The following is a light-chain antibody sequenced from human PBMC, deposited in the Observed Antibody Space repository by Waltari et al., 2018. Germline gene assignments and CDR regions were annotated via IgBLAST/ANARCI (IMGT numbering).Light chain of an antibody. J-gene: IGKJ4*01. CDR3: QQRSNWPPLT. CDR1: QSVSSY. CDR2: DAS. V-gene: IGKV3-11*01. Sequence: EIVLTQSPATLSLSPGESANPSCRASQSVSSYLAWYQQKPGQAPRLLIYDASNRATGIPARFSGSGSGTDFTLTISSLEPEDFAVYYCQQRSNWPPLTFGGGTKVEIK.